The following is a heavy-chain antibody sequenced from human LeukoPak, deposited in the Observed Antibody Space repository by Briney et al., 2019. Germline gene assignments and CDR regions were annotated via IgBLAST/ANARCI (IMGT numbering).Heavy chain of an antibody. CDR3: AREPDSSFDY. J-gene: IGHJ4*02. CDR2: ISSSSSYI. V-gene: IGHV3-21*01. D-gene: IGHD2-15*01. Sequence: GGSLRLSCTASGFTFGDYAMSWVRQAPGKGLEWVSSISSSSSYIYYADSVKGRFTISRDNAKNSLYLQMNSLRAEDTAVYYCAREPDSSFDYWGQGTLVTVSS. CDR1: GFTFGDYA.